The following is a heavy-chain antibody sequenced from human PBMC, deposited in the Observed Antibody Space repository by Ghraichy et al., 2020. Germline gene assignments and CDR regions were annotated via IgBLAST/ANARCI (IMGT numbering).Heavy chain of an antibody. D-gene: IGHD6-19*01. J-gene: IGHJ3*02. V-gene: IGHV4-4*02. CDR2: IYHSGST. CDR1: GGSISSSNW. CDR3: ARGIAVAGAFDI. Sequence: ESLNISCAVSGGSISSSNWWSWVRQPPGKGLEWIGEIYHSGSTNYNPSLKSRVTISVDKSKNQFSLKLSSVTAADTAVYYCARGIAVAGAFDIWGQGTMVTVSS.